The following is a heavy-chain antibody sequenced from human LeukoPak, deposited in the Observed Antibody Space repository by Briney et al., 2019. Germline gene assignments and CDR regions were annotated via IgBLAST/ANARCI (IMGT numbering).Heavy chain of an antibody. J-gene: IGHJ4*02. CDR2: IYYSGST. CDR3: ARGHSLDY. V-gene: IGHV4-59*01. CDR1: GGSISSYY. Sequence: SETLSLTCTVSGGSISSYYWSWIRQPPGKGLEWIGYIYYSGSTNYNPSLKSRVTISVDTSKNQFSLKLGSVTAADTAVYYCARGHSLDYWGQGTLVTVSS.